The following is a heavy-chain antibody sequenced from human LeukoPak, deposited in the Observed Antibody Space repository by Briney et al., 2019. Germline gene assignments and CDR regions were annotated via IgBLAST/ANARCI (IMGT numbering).Heavy chain of an antibody. CDR3: AREVVPASRYNWFDP. J-gene: IGHJ5*02. D-gene: IGHD2-2*01. CDR2: ISSSGSTI. CDR1: GFTFSDYY. Sequence: GSLRLSCAASGFTFSDYYMSWIRQAPGKGLEWVSYISSSGSTIYYADSVKGRFTISRDNAKNSLYLQMNSLRAEDTAVYYCAREVVPASRYNWFDPWGQGTLVTVSS. V-gene: IGHV3-11*04.